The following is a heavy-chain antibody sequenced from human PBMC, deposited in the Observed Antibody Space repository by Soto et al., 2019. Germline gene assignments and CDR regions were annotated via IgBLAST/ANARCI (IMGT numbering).Heavy chain of an antibody. D-gene: IGHD4-17*01. J-gene: IGHJ4*02. CDR2: IYYSENT. CDR3: ATHPPYGPLDH. CDR1: GGSISSSSNH. Sequence: SETLSLTCTVSGGSISSSSNHWGWIRQPPGKGLEWIGNIYYSENTYYNPSLKSRVTISVDTSKNQFSLRLTSVTAADTAVYYCATHPPYGPLDHWGKGTLVTVSS. V-gene: IGHV4-39*01.